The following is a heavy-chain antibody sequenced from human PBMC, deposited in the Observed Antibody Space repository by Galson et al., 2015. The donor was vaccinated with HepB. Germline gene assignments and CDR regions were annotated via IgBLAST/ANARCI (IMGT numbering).Heavy chain of an antibody. CDR1: GYTFTSYA. CDR3: ARDALGSAAPYYFDY. J-gene: IGHJ4*02. Sequence: SVKVSCKASGYTFTSYAMNWVRQAPGQGLEWMGWINTNTGNPTYAQGFTGRFVFSFDTSVSTAYLQISSLKAEDTAVYYCARDALGSAAPYYFDYWGQGTLVTVSS. CDR2: INTNTGNP. V-gene: IGHV7-4-1*02. D-gene: IGHD2-2*01.